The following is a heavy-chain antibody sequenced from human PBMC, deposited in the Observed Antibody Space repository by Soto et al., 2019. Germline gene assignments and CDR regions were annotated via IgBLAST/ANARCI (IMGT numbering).Heavy chain of an antibody. CDR2: IKQDGSKA. CDR1: GFALWGDW. J-gene: IGHJ4*02. D-gene: IGHD3-3*01. V-gene: IGHV3-7*01. CDR3: VKVGHLEPGNLEWLSSFDY. Sequence: GGSLRLSCVASGFALWGDWMSWVRQAPGKGLEWVANIKQDGSKAQYLESVRGRFTISRDNSKNTLYLQMNSLRTEDTAVYYCVKVGHLEPGNLEWLSSFDYWGQGPLVTVSS.